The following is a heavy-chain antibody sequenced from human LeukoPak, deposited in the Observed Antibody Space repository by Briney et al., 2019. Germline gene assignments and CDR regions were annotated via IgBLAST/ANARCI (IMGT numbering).Heavy chain of an antibody. D-gene: IGHD6-19*01. CDR1: GFAFSSYW. V-gene: IGHV3-74*01. Sequence: PGGSLRLSCAASGFAFSSYWMHWVRQVPGKGLVWVSCINSDGGGTTYADSVKGRFTISRDNAKNTLYLQINSLRAEDTAVYYCARHWGSGWYYFDYWGQGTLVTVSS. J-gene: IGHJ4*02. CDR3: ARHWGSGWYYFDY. CDR2: INSDGGGT.